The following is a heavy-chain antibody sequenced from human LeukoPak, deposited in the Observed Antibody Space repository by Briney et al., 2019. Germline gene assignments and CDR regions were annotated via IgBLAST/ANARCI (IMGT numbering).Heavy chain of an antibody. CDR2: ISGSGGST. CDR3: AKDLLRGDPCNWFDP. CDR1: GFTFSSYA. V-gene: IGHV3-23*01. Sequence: GGSLRLSCAASGFTFSSYAMSWVRQAPGKGLEWVSAISGSGGSTYYADSVKGRFTISRDNSKNTLYLQMNSLRAEDTAVCYCAKDLLRGDPCNWFDPWGQGTLVTVSS. J-gene: IGHJ5*02. D-gene: IGHD3-10*01.